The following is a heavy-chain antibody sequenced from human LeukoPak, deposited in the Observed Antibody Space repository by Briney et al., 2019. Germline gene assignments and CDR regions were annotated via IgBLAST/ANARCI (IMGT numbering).Heavy chain of an antibody. CDR2: SYYTGNT. CDR3: ARVQYAAGSYYMDV. CDR1: GGSISRYY. J-gene: IGHJ6*03. V-gene: IGHV4-59*01. Sequence: SETLSLTCTVSGGSISRYYWSWIRQPPGKGLGWIGFSYYTGNTNYNPSLKSRVTISVDTSTNQFSLKLSSVTAADTAVYYCARVQYAAGSYYMDVWGEGTTVTVSS. D-gene: IGHD2-15*01.